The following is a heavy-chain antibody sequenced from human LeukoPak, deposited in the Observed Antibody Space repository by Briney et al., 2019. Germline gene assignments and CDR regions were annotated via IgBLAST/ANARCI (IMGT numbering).Heavy chain of an antibody. CDR2: IRYDGSNK. CDR1: GFTFSSYG. CDR3: AKTWFGELSYFDY. V-gene: IGHV3-30*02. Sequence: PGGSLRLSCAATGFTFSSYGMHWVRQAPGKGLEWVAFIRYDGSNKYYADSVKGRFTISRDNSKNTLYLQMNSLRAEDTAVYYCAKTWFGELSYFDYWGQGTLVTVSS. J-gene: IGHJ4*02. D-gene: IGHD3-10*01.